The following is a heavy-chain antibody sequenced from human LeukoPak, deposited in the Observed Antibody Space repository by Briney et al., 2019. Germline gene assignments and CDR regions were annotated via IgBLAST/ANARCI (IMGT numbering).Heavy chain of an antibody. CDR1: GDSISSGSYY. CDR2: IYTSGST. V-gene: IGHV4-61*09. J-gene: IGHJ4*02. CDR3: ARSHSNEEWDPSPPFDY. Sequence: SQTLSLTCTVSGDSISSGSYYWSWIRQPAGKGLEWIGHIYTSGSTNYNPSLKSRVTISVDASKNQFSLKLNSVTAADTAVYCCARSHSNEEWDPSPPFDYWGQGTLVTVSS. D-gene: IGHD1-26*01.